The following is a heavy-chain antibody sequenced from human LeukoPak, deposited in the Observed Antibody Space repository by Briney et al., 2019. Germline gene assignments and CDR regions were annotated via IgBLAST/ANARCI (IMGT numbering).Heavy chain of an antibody. CDR2: FDPEDGET. D-gene: IGHD4-17*01. CDR1: GYTLTELS. J-gene: IGHJ4*02. CDR3: AALEDYGDYEFVH. Sequence: ASVKVSCKVPGYTLTELSMHCVRQAPGKGLEWMGGFDPEDGETIYAQKFQGRVTMTEDTSTDTAYMELSSLRSEDTAVYYCAALEDYGDYEFVHWGQGTLVTVSS. V-gene: IGHV1-24*01.